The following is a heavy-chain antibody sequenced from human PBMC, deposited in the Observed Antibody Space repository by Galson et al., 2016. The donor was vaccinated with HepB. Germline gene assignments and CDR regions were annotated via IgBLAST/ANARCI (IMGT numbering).Heavy chain of an antibody. CDR3: ATGVFHLAGTGGGIDFEN. Sequence: SVKVSCKVSGHTLTDLSIYWVRQVPGRGLEWMGGFDPENGETMYAQKFQGRVTMTEDTSADTAYMELNSLGSEDTAVYYCATGVFHLAGTGGGIDFENWGQGTLVTVSS. D-gene: IGHD1-1*01. V-gene: IGHV1-24*01. CDR2: FDPENGET. J-gene: IGHJ4*02. CDR1: GHTLTDLS.